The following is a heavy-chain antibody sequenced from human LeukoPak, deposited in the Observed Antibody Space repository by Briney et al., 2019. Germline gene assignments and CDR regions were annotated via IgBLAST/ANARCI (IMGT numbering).Heavy chain of an antibody. Sequence: GGSLRLSCAASGFTFSAYNMNWVRRTPGKGLEWVSSITTSSSYVFYADSVRGRFTISRDNAENSLYLQMNNLRDEDTAVYYCAREGGSSDYRDSFDIWGQGIMVTVSS. V-gene: IGHV3-21*01. D-gene: IGHD3-22*01. CDR1: GFTFSAYN. CDR3: AREGGSSDYRDSFDI. J-gene: IGHJ3*02. CDR2: ITTSSSYV.